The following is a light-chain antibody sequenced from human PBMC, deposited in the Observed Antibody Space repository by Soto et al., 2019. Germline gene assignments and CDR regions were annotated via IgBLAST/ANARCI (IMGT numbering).Light chain of an antibody. CDR2: DVS. CDR1: SSDVGGYNY. CDR3: SSYTISNTLV. Sequence: SSPPQPSPLSGSPGQSITLSCPGNSSDVGGYNYVSWYQQYPGKAPKLMIYDVSNRPSGVSNRFSGSKSGNTASLTISGLQAEDEADYYCSSYTISNTLVFGSGTKVTVL. J-gene: IGLJ1*01. V-gene: IGLV2-14*01.